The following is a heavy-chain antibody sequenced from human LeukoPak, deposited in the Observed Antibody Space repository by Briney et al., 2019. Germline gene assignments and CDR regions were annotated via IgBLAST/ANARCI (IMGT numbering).Heavy chain of an antibody. D-gene: IGHD1-26*01. CDR3: ARESRATGYNLFDD. CDR1: GFTFSDYY. J-gene: IGHJ4*02. Sequence: PGGSLRLSCAASGFTFSDYYMSWIRQAPGKGLKWVSYISSGSSSTNYADSVKGRFTISRDNAKNSLYLQMNSLRAEDTAVYYCARESRATGYNLFDDWGQGTLVTVSS. V-gene: IGHV3-11*06. CDR2: ISSGSSST.